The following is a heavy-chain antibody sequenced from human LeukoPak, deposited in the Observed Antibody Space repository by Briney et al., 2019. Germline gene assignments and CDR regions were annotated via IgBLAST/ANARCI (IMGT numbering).Heavy chain of an antibody. J-gene: IGHJ5*02. CDR1: GGSISSYY. Sequence: SETLSLTCTVSGGSISSYYWSWIRRPPGKGLEWIGYIYYSGSTNYNPSLKSRVTISVDTSKNQFSLKLSSVTAADTAVYYCARKGSYTNWFDPWGQGTLATVSS. V-gene: IGHV4-59*01. CDR2: IYYSGST. CDR3: ARKGSYTNWFDP. D-gene: IGHD3-10*01.